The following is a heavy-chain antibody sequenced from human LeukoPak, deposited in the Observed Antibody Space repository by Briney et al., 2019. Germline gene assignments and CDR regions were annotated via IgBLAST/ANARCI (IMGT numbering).Heavy chain of an antibody. CDR2: IYSGGST. V-gene: IGHV3-53*01. CDR3: ARAIRSGGSCAIDY. CDR1: GFTVSSNY. Sequence: PGGSLRLSCAASGFTVSSNYTSWVRQAPGKGLEWVSVIYSGGSTYYADSVKGRFTISRDNSKNTLYLQMNSLRAEDTAVYYCARAIRSGGSCAIDYWGQGTLVTVSP. D-gene: IGHD2-15*01. J-gene: IGHJ4*02.